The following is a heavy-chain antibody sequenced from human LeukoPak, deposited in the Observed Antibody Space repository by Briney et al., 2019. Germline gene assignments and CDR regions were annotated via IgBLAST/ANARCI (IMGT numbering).Heavy chain of an antibody. J-gene: IGHJ4*02. CDR2: ISGSGGST. V-gene: IGHV3-23*01. CDR3: AKGPEAYCGGDCYADYYFDY. CDR1: GFTFSSYA. D-gene: IGHD2-21*02. Sequence: PGGSLRLSCAASGFTFSSYAMSWVRQAPGKGLEWVSAISGSGGSTYYADSVKGRFTISRDNSKNTLYLQMNSLRAEDTAVYYCAKGPEAYCGGDCYADYYFDYWGQRTLVTVSS.